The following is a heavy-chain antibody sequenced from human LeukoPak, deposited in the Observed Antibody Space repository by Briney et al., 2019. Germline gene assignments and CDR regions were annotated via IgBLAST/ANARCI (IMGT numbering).Heavy chain of an antibody. J-gene: IGHJ4*02. Sequence: ASVKVSCKASGYTFTSYGISWVRQAPGQGLEWMGIINPSGGSTSYAQKFQGRVTMTRDTSTSTVYMELSSLRSEDTAVYYCARSFSIVVVPAALDYWGQGTLVTVSS. CDR2: INPSGGST. D-gene: IGHD2-2*01. CDR1: GYTFTSYG. CDR3: ARSFSIVVVPAALDY. V-gene: IGHV1-46*01.